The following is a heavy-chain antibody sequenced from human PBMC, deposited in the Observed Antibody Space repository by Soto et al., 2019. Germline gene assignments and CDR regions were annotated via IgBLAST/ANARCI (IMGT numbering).Heavy chain of an antibody. CDR3: AREVNSSPARCPTWFDP. CDR2: SYHSGTT. CDR1: GDSINNSHW. J-gene: IGHJ5*02. V-gene: IGHV4-4*02. D-gene: IGHD6-13*01. Sequence: QVQLQESGPGLVQPSGTLSLTCAVSGDSINNSHWWSWVRQTPGKGLEWIGESYHSGTTNYNPSLSTRFTISIYKSKNKFSLKMNSVPAADAVVYYGAREVNSSPARCPTWFDPWGQGTLVTVSS.